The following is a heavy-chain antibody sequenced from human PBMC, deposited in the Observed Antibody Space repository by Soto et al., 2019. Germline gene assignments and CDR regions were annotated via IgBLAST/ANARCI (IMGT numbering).Heavy chain of an antibody. V-gene: IGHV4-39*01. CDR3: AKVVVAATRHTDFDS. CDR2: IYYDGST. J-gene: IGHJ4*02. CDR1: GGSINSNNYY. D-gene: IGHD2-15*01. Sequence: SEALSLTCTVSGGSINSNNYYWAWIRQPPGKGLAWIASIYYDGSTYYNPSLKSRVTISIDTSKNQFSLRLRSVTAADTAIYYCAKVVVAATRHTDFDSWGQGTLVTVSS.